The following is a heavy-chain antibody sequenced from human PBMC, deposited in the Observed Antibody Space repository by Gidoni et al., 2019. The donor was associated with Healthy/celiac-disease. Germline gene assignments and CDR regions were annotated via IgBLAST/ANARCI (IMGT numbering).Heavy chain of an antibody. CDR2: IYYSGST. D-gene: IGHD3-10*01. CDR1: GGSISSSSYY. V-gene: IGHV4-39*01. Sequence: QLQLQESGPGLVKPSETLSLTCTVSGGSISSSSYYWGWIRPPPGKGREWIGSIYYSGSTYYNPSLKSRVTISVDTSKNQFSLKLSSVTAADTDVYYCARRGSNMVRGVSLALYYYYGMDVWGQGTTVTVSS. CDR3: ARRGSNMVRGVSLALYYYYGMDV. J-gene: IGHJ6*02.